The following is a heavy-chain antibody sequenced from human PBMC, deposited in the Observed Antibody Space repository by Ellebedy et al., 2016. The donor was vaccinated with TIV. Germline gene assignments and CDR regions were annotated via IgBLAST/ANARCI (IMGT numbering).Heavy chain of an antibody. CDR1: GGSFSGYY. V-gene: IGHV4-34*01. CDR2: INHSGST. CDR3: ARGLEVGAIDY. J-gene: IGHJ4*02. D-gene: IGHD1-26*01. Sequence: SETLSLTXAVYGGSFSGYYWSWIRQPPGKGLEWIGEINHSGSTNYNPSLKSRVTISVDTSKNQFSLKLSSVTAADTAVYYGARGLEVGAIDYWGQGTLVTVSS.